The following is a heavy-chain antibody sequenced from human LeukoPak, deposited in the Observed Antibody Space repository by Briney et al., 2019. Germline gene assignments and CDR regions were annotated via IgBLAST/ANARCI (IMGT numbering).Heavy chain of an antibody. D-gene: IGHD3-3*01. CDR3: ARLRSYDFWSGYYNWFDP. V-gene: IGHV4-39*01. CDR1: GGSISSSSYY. CDR2: IYYSGST. J-gene: IGHJ5*02. Sequence: PSETLSLTCTVSGGSISSSSYYWGWIRQPPGKGLEWIGSIYYSGSTYYNPFLESRVTISVDTSKNQFSLKLSSVTAADTAVYYCARLRSYDFWSGYYNWFDPWGQGTLVTVSS.